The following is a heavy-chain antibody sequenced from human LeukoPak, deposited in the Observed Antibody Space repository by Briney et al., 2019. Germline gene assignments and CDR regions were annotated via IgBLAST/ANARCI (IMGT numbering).Heavy chain of an antibody. J-gene: IGHJ4*02. Sequence: PGGSLRLSCAASGFAFSRHWTSWVRQAPGKGLEWVANMKEDGSQIYYVDSVKGRFSISRDNANNLVYLQMNSLRVEDTAVYYCARDPEGGACDYWGQGTLVTVSS. CDR3: ARDPEGGACDY. D-gene: IGHD1-26*01. CDR1: GFAFSRHW. CDR2: MKEDGSQI. V-gene: IGHV3-7*01.